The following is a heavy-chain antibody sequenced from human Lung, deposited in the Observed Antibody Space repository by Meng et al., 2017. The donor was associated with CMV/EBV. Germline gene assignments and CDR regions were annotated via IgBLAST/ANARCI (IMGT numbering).Heavy chain of an antibody. J-gene: IGHJ3*02. V-gene: IGHV1-2*02. CDR3: ARERGLGFRGLNEALDI. CDR2: INPNTGGT. CDR1: GYTFTLYY. D-gene: IGHD3/OR15-3a*01. Sequence: ASVLVTCKADGYTFTLYYIHWVRQAPGQGLEWMGWINPNTGGTNSAQIFQGRVTMTGDTSTSTAYLELSRLTSDDTALYYCARERGLGFRGLNEALDIWGQGTMVTVSS.